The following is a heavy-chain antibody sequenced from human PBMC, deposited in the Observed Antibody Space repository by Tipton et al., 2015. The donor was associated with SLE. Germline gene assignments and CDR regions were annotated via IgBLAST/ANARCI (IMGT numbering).Heavy chain of an antibody. D-gene: IGHD3-10*01. CDR2: ISSSSRYI. CDR3: AGDDYASGIT. J-gene: IGHJ5*02. V-gene: IGHV3-21*03. Sequence: QLVQSGGGLVQPGGSLRLSCAAPGFTFSSYSMNWVRQAPGKGLEWVSSISSSSRYIYHAESLKGRFTISRDNAKNSLYLQMNSLRVEDTAVYFCAGDDYASGITWGQGTLVTVSS. CDR1: GFTFSSYS.